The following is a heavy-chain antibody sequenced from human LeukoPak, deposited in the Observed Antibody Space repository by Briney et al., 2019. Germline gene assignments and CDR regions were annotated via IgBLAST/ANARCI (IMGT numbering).Heavy chain of an antibody. Sequence: HAGGSLRLSCAASGFRFNSYGMYCVRPAPGKGLEWVAFIRYDGSNKYYADSVKGRFTISRDNSKNTLYLQMNSLRVEDTAVYYCAKGYGWEASYYYYYMDVWGKGTTVTIPS. V-gene: IGHV3-30*02. CDR1: GFRFNSYG. CDR2: IRYDGSNK. D-gene: IGHD2-8*02. CDR3: AKGYGWEASYYYYYMDV. J-gene: IGHJ6*03.